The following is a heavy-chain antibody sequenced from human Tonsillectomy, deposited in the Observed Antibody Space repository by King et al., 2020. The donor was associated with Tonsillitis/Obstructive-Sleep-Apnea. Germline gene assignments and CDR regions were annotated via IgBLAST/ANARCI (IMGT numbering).Heavy chain of an antibody. V-gene: IGHV5-10-1*03. CDR3: ASDTGYSNVYRYGMDV. D-gene: IGHD4-11*01. J-gene: IGHJ6*02. CDR1: GYSFTSYW. CDR2: IDPSDSYT. Sequence: QLVQSGAEVKKPGESLRISCKGSGYSFTSYWITWVRQMPGKGLEWMGTIDPSDSYTNYSPSFKGHVTISADKSISTAYLQWSSLKASDTAMYYCASDTGYSNVYRYGMDVWGQGTTVTVSS.